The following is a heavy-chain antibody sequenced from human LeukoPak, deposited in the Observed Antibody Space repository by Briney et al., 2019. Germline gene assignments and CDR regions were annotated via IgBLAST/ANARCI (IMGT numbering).Heavy chain of an antibody. V-gene: IGHV4-61*08. CDR2: IYYSGST. CDR1: GGSISSGDYY. Sequence: SETLSLTCTVSGGSISSGDYYWSWIRQPPGKGLEWIGYIYYSGSTNYNPSLKSRVTISVDTSKNQFSLKLSSVTAADTAVYYCARSIQQQLFTPYYYYYYGMDVWGQGTTVTVSS. D-gene: IGHD6-13*01. J-gene: IGHJ6*02. CDR3: ARSIQQQLFTPYYYYYYGMDV.